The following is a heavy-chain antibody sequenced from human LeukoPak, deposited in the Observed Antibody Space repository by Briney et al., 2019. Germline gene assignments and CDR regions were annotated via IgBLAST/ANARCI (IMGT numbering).Heavy chain of an antibody. J-gene: IGHJ4*02. CDR1: GGTFSSYT. CDR2: IIPVFGTA. V-gene: IGHV1-69*13. CDR3: SRGEVDGPDFDY. D-gene: IGHD1-26*01. Sequence: ASVKVSCKASGGTFSSYTINWVRQAPGQGLEWMGGIIPVFGTANYVQKFQGRVTITADESTSTAYMELSRLTSDDMAVYYCSRGEVDGPDFDYWGQGTLVTVSS.